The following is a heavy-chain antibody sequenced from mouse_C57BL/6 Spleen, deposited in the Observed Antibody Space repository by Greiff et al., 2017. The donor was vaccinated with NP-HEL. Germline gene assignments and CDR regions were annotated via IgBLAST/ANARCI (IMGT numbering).Heavy chain of an antibody. CDR1: GYSITSGYY. CDR3: ARVLRGYAMDY. J-gene: IGHJ4*01. Sequence: EVQLQQSGPGLVKPSQSLSLTCSVTGYSITSGYYWNWIRQFPGNKLEWMGYISYDGSNNYNPSLKNRISITRDTSKNQFFLKLNSVTTEDTATYYCARVLRGYAMDYWGQGTSVTVSS. V-gene: IGHV3-6*01. CDR2: ISYDGSN.